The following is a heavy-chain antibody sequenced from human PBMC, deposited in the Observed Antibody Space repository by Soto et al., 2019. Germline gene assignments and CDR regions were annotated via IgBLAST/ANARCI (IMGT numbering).Heavy chain of an antibody. V-gene: IGHV1-69*02. Sequence: QVQLVQSGAEVKKPGSSVKVSCKASGCTFSSYTISWVRQAPGQGLEWMGRIIPILGIANYAHKFQGRVTITADKSTITAYMELSILRSEDTAVYYCARNEYSHYYFDDWGQGTLVTVSS. CDR1: GCTFSSYT. CDR2: IIPILGIA. J-gene: IGHJ4*02. D-gene: IGHD6-6*01. CDR3: ARNEYSHYYFDD.